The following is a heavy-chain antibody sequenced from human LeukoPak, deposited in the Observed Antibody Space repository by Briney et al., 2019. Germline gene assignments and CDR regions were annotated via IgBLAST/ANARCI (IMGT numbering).Heavy chain of an antibody. CDR1: GFTVSSNY. CDR3: AREVGGGADGQ. J-gene: IGHJ4*02. Sequence: PGGSLRLSCAASGFTVSSNYMSWVRQVPGKGLELVSVIYSDGTISYADSVKGRFTISRDNSENTLHLHMNSLRVEDTAVYYCAREVGGGADGQWGQGPLVTVSS. V-gene: IGHV3-66*01. D-gene: IGHD3-16*01. CDR2: IYSDGTI.